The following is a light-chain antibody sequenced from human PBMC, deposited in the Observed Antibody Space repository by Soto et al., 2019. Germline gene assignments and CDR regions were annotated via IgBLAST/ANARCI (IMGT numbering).Light chain of an antibody. CDR1: QSVSSSY. CDR2: GAS. J-gene: IGKJ5*01. Sequence: EIVLTQSPGTLSLSPGERATLSCRASQSVSSSYLAWYQQKPGQAPRLLIYGASSRATGIPDRFSGSGSGTDFTLNISRLEPEDFAVYYCQQYGSPITFGQGTRLEMK. V-gene: IGKV3-20*01. CDR3: QQYGSPIT.